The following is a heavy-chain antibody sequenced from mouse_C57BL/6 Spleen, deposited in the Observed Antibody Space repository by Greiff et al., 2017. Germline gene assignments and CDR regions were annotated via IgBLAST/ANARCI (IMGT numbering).Heavy chain of an antibody. V-gene: IGHV1-59*01. CDR1: GYTFTSYW. CDR2: IDPSDSYT. CDR3: ARFGGYYPFYAMDD. D-gene: IGHD2-3*01. Sequence: QVQLQQPGAELVRPGTSVKLSCKASGYTFTSYWMHWVKQRPGQGLEWIGVIDPSDSYTNYNQKFKGKATLTVDTSSSTAYMQLSSLTSEDSAVYYCARFGGYYPFYAMDDWGQGTSVTVSS. J-gene: IGHJ4*01.